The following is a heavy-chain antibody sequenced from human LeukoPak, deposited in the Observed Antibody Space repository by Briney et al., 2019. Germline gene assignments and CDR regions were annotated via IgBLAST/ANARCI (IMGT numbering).Heavy chain of an antibody. J-gene: IGHJ4*02. CDR3: VSRLYGSGSKFDY. CDR1: GFTFSNYW. V-gene: IGHV4-39*07. D-gene: IGHD3-10*01. Sequence: GSLRLSCAASGFTFSNYWMSWVRQPPGKGLEWIGSIYYSGSTYYNPSLKSRVTISVDTSKNQFSLKLSSVTAADTAVYYCVSRLYGSGSKFDYWGQGTLVTVSS. CDR2: IYYSGST.